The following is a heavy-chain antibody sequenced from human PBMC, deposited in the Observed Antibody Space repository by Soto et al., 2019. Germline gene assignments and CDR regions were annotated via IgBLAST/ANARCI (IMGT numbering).Heavy chain of an antibody. CDR3: VRARGAVDGMTYFDY. J-gene: IGHJ4*02. CDR2: ISSSSTYI. D-gene: IGHD6-19*01. Sequence: EVQLVESGGGLVKPGGSLRLSCAASGFTFNSFSMNWVRQAPGKGLEWVSSISSSSTYIYFADSLKGRFTISRDNAKNTPYLQMNSLRAGDTAVYSCVRARGAVDGMTYFDYWGQGTLVTVSS. CDR1: GFTFNSFS. V-gene: IGHV3-21*02.